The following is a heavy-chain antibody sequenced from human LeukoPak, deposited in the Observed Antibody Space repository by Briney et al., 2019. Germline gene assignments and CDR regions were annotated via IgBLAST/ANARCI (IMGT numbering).Heavy chain of an antibody. Sequence: ASLKVSCKASGYSFTSYGISWVRQAPGQGLEWMGWISAYNGNTNYAQKLQGRVTMTTDTSTSTAYMELRNLRSDDTAVYYCARDHVLYDILTGYYPTDYWGQRTLVTVSS. D-gene: IGHD3-9*01. CDR1: GYSFTSYG. CDR3: ARDHVLYDILTGYYPTDY. V-gene: IGHV1-18*01. CDR2: ISAYNGNT. J-gene: IGHJ4*02.